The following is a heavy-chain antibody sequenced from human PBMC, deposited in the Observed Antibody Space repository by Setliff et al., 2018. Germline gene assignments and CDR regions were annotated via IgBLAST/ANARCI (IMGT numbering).Heavy chain of an antibody. CDR2: IHHSGKA. Sequence: NPSETLSLTCAVSGFSISSGYYWGWIRQPPGKGLEWIVNIHHSGKAYYNPSLKSRATISIDTSKSQFSLKLSSMTAADTALYYCARNPDFLQYSFDLWGRGTLVTVYS. CDR3: ARNPDFLQYSFDL. V-gene: IGHV4-38-2*01. J-gene: IGHJ2*01. D-gene: IGHD5-12*01. CDR1: GFSISSGYY.